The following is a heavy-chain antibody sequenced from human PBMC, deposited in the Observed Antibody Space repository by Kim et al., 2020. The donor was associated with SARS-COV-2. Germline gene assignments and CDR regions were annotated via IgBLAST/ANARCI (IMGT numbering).Heavy chain of an antibody. V-gene: IGHV1-69*13. J-gene: IGHJ6*02. Sequence: SVKVSCKASGGTFSSYAISWVRQAPGQGLEWMGGIIPIFGTANYAQKFQGRVTITADESTSTAYMELSSLRSEDTAVYYCARGERLRTPLLSHLQVWGQGTTVTVSS. CDR2: IIPIFGTA. CDR1: GGTFSSYA. D-gene: IGHD2-21*02. CDR3: ARGERLRTPLLSHLQV.